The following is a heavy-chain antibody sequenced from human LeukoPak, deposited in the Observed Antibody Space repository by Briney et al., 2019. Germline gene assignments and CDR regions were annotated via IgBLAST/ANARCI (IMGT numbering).Heavy chain of an antibody. J-gene: IGHJ5*02. CDR3: ARTGRYNWNDEGENWFDP. D-gene: IGHD1-20*01. CDR1: GYTFTSYD. CDR2: LNPNSGNT. Sequence: GASVKVSCKASGYTFTSYDINWVRQATGQGLEWMGWLNPNSGNTGYAQKFQGRVTMTRNTSISTAYMELSSLRSEDTAVYYCARTGRYNWNDEGENWFDPWGQGTLVTVSS. V-gene: IGHV1-8*01.